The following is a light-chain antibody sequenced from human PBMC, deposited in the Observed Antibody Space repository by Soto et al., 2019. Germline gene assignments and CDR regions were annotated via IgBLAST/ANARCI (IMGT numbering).Light chain of an antibody. V-gene: IGKV4-1*01. J-gene: IGKJ1*01. CDR3: QQYYITPRT. CDR2: WAS. CDR1: QSVIYGTENENN. Sequence: DIVMTQSPDSLAVSLGERATINCKSSQSVIYGTENENNLAWYQQKPGQPPKLLIYWASTRESGVPDRFSGSGSGTDFTLTISSLQAEDVAVYYCQQYYITPRTFGQGTKVEI.